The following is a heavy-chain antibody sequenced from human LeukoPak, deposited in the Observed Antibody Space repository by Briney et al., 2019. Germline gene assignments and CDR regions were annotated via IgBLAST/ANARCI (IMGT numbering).Heavy chain of an antibody. J-gene: IGHJ5*02. D-gene: IGHD3-10*01. CDR2: ISSSSSYI. CDR1: GFTFSSYS. V-gene: IGHV3-21*01. Sequence: GGSLRLSCAASGFTFSSYSMNWVRQAPGKGLEWVSAISSSSSYIYYADSVKGRFTISRDNAKNSLYLQMNTLRAEDTAMYYCARESYGSGSRVFDPWGQGTLVTVSS. CDR3: ARESYGSGSRVFDP.